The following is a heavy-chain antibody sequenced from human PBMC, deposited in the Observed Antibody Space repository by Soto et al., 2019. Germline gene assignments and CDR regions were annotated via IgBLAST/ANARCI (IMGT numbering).Heavy chain of an antibody. CDR1: GGSSHSYY. V-gene: IGHV4-59*01. CDR2: IYGSGST. Sequence: QVQLQASGPGMVKPSETLSLTCTVSGGSSHSYYWSWIRQSPEKGLEWIGYIYGSGSTNYNPSLKCRVTISVDTYKHRFSLRLTCVTAVDTAVYYWAAAPRYWGQGTLVTVSS. D-gene: IGHD2-15*01. J-gene: IGHJ4*02. CDR3: AAAPRY.